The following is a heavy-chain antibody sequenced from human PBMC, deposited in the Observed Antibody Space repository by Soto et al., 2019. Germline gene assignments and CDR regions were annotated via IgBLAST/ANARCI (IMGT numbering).Heavy chain of an antibody. Sequence: EVQLLESGGGLVQPGESLRLSCTASGFTFSRYAMGWVRQTPGKGLEWVSSIDSTGDDTYYADSVRGRFTMSRDSPKNTLYLQMNSLSAEDTARYYCARRLLGGTVTYFDFWGQGTLVTVSS. J-gene: IGHJ4*01. V-gene: IGHV3-23*01. D-gene: IGHD1-26*01. CDR3: ARRLLGGTVTYFDF. CDR1: GFTFSRYA. CDR2: IDSTGDDT.